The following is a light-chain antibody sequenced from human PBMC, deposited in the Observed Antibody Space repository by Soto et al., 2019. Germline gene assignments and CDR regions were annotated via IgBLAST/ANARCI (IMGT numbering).Light chain of an antibody. CDR3: QQDGSLSWT. V-gene: IGKV3-20*01. CDR2: GIS. Sequence: EIVLTQSPGTLSLSLGERATLSCRASQSVSSSYLAWYQQKAGQAPRLLIYGISSRATGIPDRFSGSGSGTDFTLTISRLEPEDFAVYYCQQDGSLSWTFGQGTKVEIK. CDR1: QSVSSSY. J-gene: IGKJ1*01.